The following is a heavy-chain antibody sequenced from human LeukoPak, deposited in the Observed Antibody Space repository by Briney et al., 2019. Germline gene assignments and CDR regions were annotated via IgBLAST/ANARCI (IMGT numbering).Heavy chain of an antibody. CDR1: GFTFSSCA. CDR2: ISGSGGNT. D-gene: IGHD4-17*01. Sequence: GGSLRLSCAASGFTFSSCAMSWVRQAPGKGLEWVSGISGSGGNTYYADSVKGRFTISRDNSKNTVYLEMNSVRAEDTAVYFCAKERPDYGDFDFWGQGTLVTVSS. CDR3: AKERPDYGDFDF. V-gene: IGHV3-23*01. J-gene: IGHJ4*02.